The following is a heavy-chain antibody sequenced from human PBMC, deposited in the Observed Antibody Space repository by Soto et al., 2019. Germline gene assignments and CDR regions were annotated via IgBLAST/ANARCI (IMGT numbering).Heavy chain of an antibody. J-gene: IGHJ4*02. V-gene: IGHV3-64D*06. CDR1: GFTFSSYA. Sequence: GGSLRLSCSASGFTFSSYAMHWVRQAPGKGLEYVSSISTNGGSTHYADSVKGRFTISRDNSKNTQYLQMSSLRADDTSVYYCVKGEYYYDSSGYYPFDYWGQGT. CDR2: ISTNGGST. D-gene: IGHD3-22*01. CDR3: VKGEYYYDSSGYYPFDY.